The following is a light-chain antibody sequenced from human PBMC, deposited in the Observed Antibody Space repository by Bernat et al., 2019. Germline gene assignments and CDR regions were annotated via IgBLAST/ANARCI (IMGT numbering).Light chain of an antibody. V-gene: IGLV2-8*01. Sequence: QSALTQPPSASGSPGQSVTISCTGTSSDVGGYKYVSWYQQHPGKAPKLMIYEVSKRPSGVPDRFSGSKSGNTASLTVSGLQAEDEADYYCISYAGNNICVFGTGTKVTVL. J-gene: IGLJ1*01. CDR1: SSDVGGYKY. CDR2: EVS. CDR3: ISYAGNNICV.